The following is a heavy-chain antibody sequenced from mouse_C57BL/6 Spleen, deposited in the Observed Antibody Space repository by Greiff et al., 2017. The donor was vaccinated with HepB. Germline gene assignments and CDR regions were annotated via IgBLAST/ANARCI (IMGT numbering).Heavy chain of an antibody. V-gene: IGHV5-17*01. J-gene: IGHJ4*01. CDR2: ISSGSSTI. CDR3: ARGTYYGNYVGAMDY. CDR1: GFTFSDYG. D-gene: IGHD2-1*01. Sequence: DVMLVESGGGLVKPGGSLKLSCAASGFTFSDYGMHWVRQAPEKGLEWVAYISSGSSTIYYADTVKGRFTISRDNAKNTLFLQMTSLRSEDTAMYYCARGTYYGNYVGAMDYWGQGTSVTVSS.